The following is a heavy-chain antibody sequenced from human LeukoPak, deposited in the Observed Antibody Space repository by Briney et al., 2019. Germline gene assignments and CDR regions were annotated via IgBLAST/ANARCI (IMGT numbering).Heavy chain of an antibody. CDR3: ARDNSPNSSSWYGLDY. V-gene: IGHV4-59*01. D-gene: IGHD6-13*01. Sequence: SETLSLTCTVSGGSISSYYWSWIRQPPGKGLEWIGYIYYSGSTNYNPSLKSRVTISVDTSKNQFSLKLSSVTAADTAVYYCARDNSPNSSSWYGLDYWGQGTLVTVSS. CDR1: GGSISSYY. CDR2: IYYSGST. J-gene: IGHJ4*02.